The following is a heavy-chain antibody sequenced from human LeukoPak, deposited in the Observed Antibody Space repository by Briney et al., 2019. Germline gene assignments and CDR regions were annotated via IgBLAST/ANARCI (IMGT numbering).Heavy chain of an antibody. Sequence: PGGSLRLSCGASGFTVSGSYFHWVRQAPGKGLEWVSATYSTESTYYPDSVRGRFTVSRDNSKNTVSLEMNNLGAEDTAVYYCARGVFDSGAYSHDAFDVWGRGTMVIVSS. D-gene: IGHD3-22*01. CDR3: ARGVFDSGAYSHDAFDV. J-gene: IGHJ3*01. CDR1: GFTVSGSY. CDR2: TYSTEST. V-gene: IGHV3-53*01.